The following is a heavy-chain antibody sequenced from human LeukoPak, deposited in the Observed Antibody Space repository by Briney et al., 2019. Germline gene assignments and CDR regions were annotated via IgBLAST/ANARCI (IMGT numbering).Heavy chain of an antibody. Sequence: GGSLRLSCAASGFTFSSYATSWVRQAPGKGLEWVSAISGSGGSTYYGDSVKGRFTISRDNSKNTLYLQLNSLRAEDTAVYYCAKVPTAIHYYYGMDVWGQGTTVTVSS. J-gene: IGHJ6*02. CDR2: ISGSGGST. D-gene: IGHD2-2*02. CDR1: GFTFSSYA. CDR3: AKVPTAIHYYYGMDV. V-gene: IGHV3-23*01.